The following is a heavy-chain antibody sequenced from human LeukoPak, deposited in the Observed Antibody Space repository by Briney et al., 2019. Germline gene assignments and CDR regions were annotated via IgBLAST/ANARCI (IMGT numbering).Heavy chain of an antibody. D-gene: IGHD6-19*01. CDR2: IYYSGST. CDR3: ARGPYSSGWYEGPDY. V-gene: IGHV4-59*01. J-gene: IGHJ4*02. CDR1: GGSISSYY. Sequence: SETLSLTCTVSGGSISSYYWSWIRQPPGKGLEWIGYIYYSGSTNYNPSLKSRVTISVDTSKNQFSLKLSSVTAADTAVYYCARGPYSSGWYEGPDYWGQGTLVTVSS.